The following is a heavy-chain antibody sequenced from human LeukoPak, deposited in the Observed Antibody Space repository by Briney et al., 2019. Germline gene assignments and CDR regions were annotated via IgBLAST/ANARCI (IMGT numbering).Heavy chain of an antibody. CDR3: ARDYYGSGSHLDV. Sequence: SETLSLTCTVSGGSISSGDYYWSWIRQPPGKGLEWIGYIYYSGSTNYNPSLKSRVAISVDTSKNQFSLKLSSVTAADTAVYYCARDYYGSGSHLDVWGQGTTVTVSS. D-gene: IGHD3-10*01. CDR1: GGSISSGDYY. V-gene: IGHV4-61*08. CDR2: IYYSGST. J-gene: IGHJ6*02.